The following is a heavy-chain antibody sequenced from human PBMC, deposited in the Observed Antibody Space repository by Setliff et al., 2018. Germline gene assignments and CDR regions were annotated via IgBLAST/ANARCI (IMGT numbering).Heavy chain of an antibody. J-gene: IGHJ5*01. CDR3: ARELRSPYWHLDS. D-gene: IGHD3-16*01. V-gene: IGHV1-69*13. CDR2: FIPILGAT. Sequence: SVKVSCKSSGGTFSSSGITWVRQAPGQGLQWLGRFIPILGATNYAQNFQGRVTTTADESTSTGHMELRSLRSDDTAVYYCARELRSPYWHLDSWGQGTQVTVSS. CDR1: GGTFSSSG.